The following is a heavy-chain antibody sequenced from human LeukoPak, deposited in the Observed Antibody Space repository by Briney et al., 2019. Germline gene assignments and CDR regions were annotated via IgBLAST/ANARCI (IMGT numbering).Heavy chain of an antibody. J-gene: IGHJ4*01. CDR1: GFTFSNYG. V-gene: IGHV3-30*02. CDR2: IWYDGGNK. CDR3: AEGSFGLASGLDY. Sequence: PGGSLRLSCAASGFTFSNYGMHWVRQAPDKGLEWVAFIWYDGGNKYYADSVKGRFTISRDNSKQTVSLQMNSLRAKDTAVYHCAEGSFGLASGLDYWGHGTLVIVSS. D-gene: IGHD3/OR15-3a*01.